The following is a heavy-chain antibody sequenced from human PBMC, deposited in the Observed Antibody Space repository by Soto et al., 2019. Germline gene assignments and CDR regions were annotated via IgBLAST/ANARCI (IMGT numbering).Heavy chain of an antibody. CDR1: GFTFSSYA. D-gene: IGHD6-6*01. V-gene: IGHV3-23*01. Sequence: PGGSLRLSCAASGFTFSSYAMSWVRQAPGKGLEWVSAISGSGGSTYYADSVKGRFTISRDNSKNTLYLQMNSLRVEDTAVYYCATPIAPHYYYYGMDVWGQGTTVTVSS. CDR3: ATPIAPHYYYYGMDV. J-gene: IGHJ6*02. CDR2: ISGSGGST.